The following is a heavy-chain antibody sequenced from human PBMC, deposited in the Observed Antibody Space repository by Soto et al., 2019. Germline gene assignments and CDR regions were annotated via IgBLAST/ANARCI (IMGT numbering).Heavy chain of an antibody. J-gene: IGHJ6*02. V-gene: IGHV4-59*01. Sequence: SETLSLTCTVSGGSISSYYWSWIRQPPGKGLEWIGYIYYSGSTNYNPSLKSRVTISVDTSKNQFSLKLSSVTAADTAVYYCARESPSSSWYRGYYGMDVWGQGTTVTVSS. CDR2: IYYSGST. D-gene: IGHD6-13*01. CDR1: GGSISSYY. CDR3: ARESPSSSWYRGYYGMDV.